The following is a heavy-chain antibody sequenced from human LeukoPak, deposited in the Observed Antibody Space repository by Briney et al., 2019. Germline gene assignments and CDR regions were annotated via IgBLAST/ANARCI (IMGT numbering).Heavy chain of an antibody. Sequence: PGGSLRLSCAASGFTVSTNYMSWVRQAPGKGLEWVSIIYTGGNTYYADSVKGRFTISRDSSKNTLYLQMNSLRAEDTAVYYCARRVWGSNRYTDCWGQGTPVTVSS. CDR2: IYTGGNT. V-gene: IGHV3-53*01. CDR3: ARRVWGSNRYTDC. CDR1: GFTVSTNY. J-gene: IGHJ4*02. D-gene: IGHD3-16*02.